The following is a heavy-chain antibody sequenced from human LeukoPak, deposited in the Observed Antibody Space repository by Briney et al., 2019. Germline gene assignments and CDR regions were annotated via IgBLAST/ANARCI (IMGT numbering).Heavy chain of an antibody. CDR3: ARALAVAGTGGFDP. D-gene: IGHD6-19*01. CDR2: INSDGSST. V-gene: IGHV3-74*01. Sequence: TGGSLRLSCAASGFTFSSYWMHWVRQAPGKGLVWVSRINSDGSSTGYADSVKGRFTISRDNAKNTLYLQMNSLRAEDTAVYYCARALAVAGTGGFDPWGQGTLVTVSS. J-gene: IGHJ5*02. CDR1: GFTFSSYW.